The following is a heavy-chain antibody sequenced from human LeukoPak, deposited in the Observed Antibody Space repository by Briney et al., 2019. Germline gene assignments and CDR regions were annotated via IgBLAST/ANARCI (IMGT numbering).Heavy chain of an antibody. CDR2: IKQDGSEK. D-gene: IGHD3-10*01. J-gene: IGHJ2*01. Sequence: PGRSLRLSCAASGFTFSIYWMSWVRQAPGRGLEWVANIKQDGSEKYYVDSVKGRFTISRDNAKNSLYLQMNSLRAEDTAVYYCARDRMVRDLTYFDLWGRGTLVTVSS. CDR3: ARDRMVRDLTYFDL. CDR1: GFTFSIYW. V-gene: IGHV3-7*01.